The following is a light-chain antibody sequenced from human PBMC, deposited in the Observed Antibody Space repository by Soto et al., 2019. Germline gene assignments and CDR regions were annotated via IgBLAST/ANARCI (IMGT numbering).Light chain of an antibody. V-gene: IGKV3-15*01. J-gene: IGKJ1*01. CDR1: QSISSN. CDR2: AAS. CDR3: QQYNNWPPERT. Sequence: ELVLTQSPATLSVSPGERVTLSCRASQSISSNLAWYQQKPGQAPRLLIYAASTRAAGLPARFSGSGSGTEFSLTISSLQSEDFAVYYCQQYNNWPPERTFGQGTKVDIK.